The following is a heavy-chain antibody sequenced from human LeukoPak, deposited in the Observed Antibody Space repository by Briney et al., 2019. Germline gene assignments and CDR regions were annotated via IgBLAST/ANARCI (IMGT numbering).Heavy chain of an antibody. CDR2: INPNSGGT. CDR3: ARATDYDFWSGTVRGAFDI. V-gene: IGHV1-2*02. J-gene: IGHJ3*02. CDR1: GYTFTGYY. Sequence: ASVKVSCKASGYTFTGYYMHWVRQAPGQGLEWMGWINPNSGGTNYAQKFQGRVTMTRDTSISTAYMELSRLRSDDTAVYHCARATDYDFWSGTVRGAFDIWGQGTMVTVSS. D-gene: IGHD3-3*01.